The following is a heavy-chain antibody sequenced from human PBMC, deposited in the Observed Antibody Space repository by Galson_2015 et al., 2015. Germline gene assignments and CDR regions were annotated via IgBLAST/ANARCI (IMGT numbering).Heavy chain of an antibody. CDR1: GFTVSSNY. D-gene: IGHD2-2*01. J-gene: IGHJ3*02. V-gene: IGHV3-53*01. Sequence: SLRLSCAASGFTVSSNYMSWVRQAPGKGLEWVSVIYSGGSTYYADSVKGRFTISRDNSKNTLYLQMNSLRAEDTAVYYCARRQLLFTLDDSFDIWGQGTMVTVSS. CDR3: ARRQLLFTLDDSFDI. CDR2: IYSGGST.